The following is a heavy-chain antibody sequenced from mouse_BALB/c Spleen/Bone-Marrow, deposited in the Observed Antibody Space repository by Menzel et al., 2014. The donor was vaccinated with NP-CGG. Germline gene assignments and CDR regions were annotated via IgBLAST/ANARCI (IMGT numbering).Heavy chain of an antibody. CDR3: ARRGYDGAY. D-gene: IGHD2-14*01. CDR2: ILPGSGST. CDR1: GYTFSSYW. J-gene: IGHJ3*01. V-gene: IGHV1-9*01. Sequence: VQRVESGAELMKPGASVKISSKATGYTFSSYWIEWVKQRPGHGLEWIGEILPGSGSTNYNEKFKGKATFTADTSSNTAYMQLSSLTSEDSAVYYCARRGYDGAYWGQGTLVTVSA.